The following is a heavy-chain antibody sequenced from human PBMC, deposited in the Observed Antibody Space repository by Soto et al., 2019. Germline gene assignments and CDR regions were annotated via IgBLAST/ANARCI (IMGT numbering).Heavy chain of an antibody. CDR3: ARDREQLQIDY. CDR1: GGTFSSYT. J-gene: IGHJ4*02. D-gene: IGHD5-18*01. V-gene: IGHV1-69*08. CDR2: IIPILGIA. Sequence: QVQLVQSGAEVKKPGSSVKVSCKASGGTFSSYTISWVRQAPGQGLEWMGRIIPILGIANYAQKFQGRVTITADKPTSTAYMELSSLRSEDTAVYYCARDREQLQIDYWGQGTLVTVSS.